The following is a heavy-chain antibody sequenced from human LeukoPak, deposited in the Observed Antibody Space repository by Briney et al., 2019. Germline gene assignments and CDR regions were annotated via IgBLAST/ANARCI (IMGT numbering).Heavy chain of an antibody. Sequence: ASVKVSCKASGYTFTGYYMHWVRQAPGQGLEWMGRINPNSGGTNYAQKFQGRVTMTRDTSISTAYMELSRLRPDDTAVYYCARDPGYCSGGSCYSEYYFDYWGQGTLVTVSS. V-gene: IGHV1-2*06. J-gene: IGHJ4*02. CDR3: ARDPGYCSGGSCYSEYYFDY. CDR1: GYTFTGYY. CDR2: INPNSGGT. D-gene: IGHD2-15*01.